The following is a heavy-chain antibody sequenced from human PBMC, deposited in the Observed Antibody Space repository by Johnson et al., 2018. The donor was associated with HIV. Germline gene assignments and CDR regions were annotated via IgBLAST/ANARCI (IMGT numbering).Heavy chain of an antibody. CDR3: AKDRYYDSSGPDAFDI. J-gene: IGHJ3*02. Sequence: QVLLVESGGGVVQPGRSLRLSCAASGFTFSSYAMHWVRQAPGKGLEWVAVISYDGSNKYYADSVKGRFTISRDNSKNTLYLQMNSLRAEDTAVYYCAKDRYYDSSGPDAFDIWGQGTMVTVSS. CDR2: ISYDGSNK. V-gene: IGHV3-30*04. CDR1: GFTFSSYA. D-gene: IGHD3-22*01.